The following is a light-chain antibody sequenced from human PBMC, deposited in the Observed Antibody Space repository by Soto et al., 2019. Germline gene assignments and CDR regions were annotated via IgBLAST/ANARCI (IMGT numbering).Light chain of an antibody. CDR2: DAS. CDR1: QSVSNNY. Sequence: EIVFTQSPGTLSLSPGERATLSCRASQSVSNNYLAWYQQKPGQAPRLLIYDASNRASGIPARFSGRGSGTDFTLTISSLEPEDFAFYYWQQRSSWPRTFGQGTKVDI. J-gene: IGKJ1*01. CDR3: QQRSSWPRT. V-gene: IGKV3D-20*02.